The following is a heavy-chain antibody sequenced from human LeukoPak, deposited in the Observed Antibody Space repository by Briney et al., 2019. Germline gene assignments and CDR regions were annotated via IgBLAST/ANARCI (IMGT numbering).Heavy chain of an antibody. CDR3: AREGTRFLEWLKINYYYYGMDV. CDR1: GYTFTSYY. D-gene: IGHD3-3*01. J-gene: IGHJ6*02. Sequence: ASVKVSCKASGYTFTSYYMHWVRQAPGQGLEWMGIINPSGGSTSYAQKFQGRVTMTWDTSTSTVYMELSSLRSEDTAVYYCAREGTRFLEWLKINYYYYGMDVWGQGTTVTVSS. CDR2: INPSGGST. V-gene: IGHV1-46*01.